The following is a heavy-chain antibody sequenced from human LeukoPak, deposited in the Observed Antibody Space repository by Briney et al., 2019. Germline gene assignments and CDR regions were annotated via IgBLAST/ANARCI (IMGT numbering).Heavy chain of an antibody. D-gene: IGHD3-9*01. CDR3: ARAHYDILTGYDDAFDI. V-gene: IGHV1-8*01. Sequence: GASVKVSCKASGYTFTSYDINGVRQATGQGLEWMGWMNPNSCNTGYAQKFQGRVTMTRNTSISTAYMELSSLRSEDTAVYYCARAHYDILTGYDDAFDIWGQGTMVTVSS. CDR1: GYTFTSYD. J-gene: IGHJ3*02. CDR2: MNPNSCNT.